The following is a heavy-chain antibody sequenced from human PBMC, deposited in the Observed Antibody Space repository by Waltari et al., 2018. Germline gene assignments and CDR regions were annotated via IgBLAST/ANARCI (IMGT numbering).Heavy chain of an antibody. Sequence: WGRQMPGKGLQWMGIIYPGDSDTRYSPAFQGRVTSSVDKSISTAYLQWSSLQASDTAMYYCARHRPEGSGSYGFDFWGQGSLVTVSS. J-gene: IGHJ4*02. D-gene: IGHD3-10*01. CDR3: ARHRPEGSGSYGFDF. CDR2: IYPGDSDT. V-gene: IGHV5-51*01.